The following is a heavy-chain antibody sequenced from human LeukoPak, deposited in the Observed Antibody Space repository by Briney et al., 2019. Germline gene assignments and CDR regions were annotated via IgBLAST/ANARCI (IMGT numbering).Heavy chain of an antibody. D-gene: IGHD3-3*01. V-gene: IGHV4-39*01. CDR2: IYYSGST. CDR3: ARQTFPYYDFRTGYYGYFDY. Sequence: SETLSLTCTVSGGSISSSSYYWGWSRQPPGKGLEWIGSIYYSGSTYYNPSLKSRVTISVDTSKNQFSLKLSSVTAADTAVYYCARQTFPYYDFRTGYYGYFDYWGQGTLVTVSS. J-gene: IGHJ4*02. CDR1: GGSISSSSYY.